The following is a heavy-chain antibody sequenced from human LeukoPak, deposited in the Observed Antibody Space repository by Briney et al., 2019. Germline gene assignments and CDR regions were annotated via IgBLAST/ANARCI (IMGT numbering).Heavy chain of an antibody. CDR1: GGTFSSYA. CDR3: ARDTGRYDSSGYYGY. CDR2: IIPIFGTA. Sequence: SVKVSCKASGGTFSSYAISWVRQAPGQGLEWMGGIIPIFGTANYAQKFQGRVTITADKSTSTAYMELSSLRSEDTAVYYCARDTGRYDSSGYYGYWGQGTLVTVSS. V-gene: IGHV1-69*06. D-gene: IGHD3-22*01. J-gene: IGHJ4*02.